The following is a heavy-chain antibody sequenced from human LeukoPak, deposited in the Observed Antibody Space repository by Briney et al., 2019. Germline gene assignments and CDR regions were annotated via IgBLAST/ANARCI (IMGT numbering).Heavy chain of an antibody. Sequence: GGSLRLSCAASGFTFSSYSMNWVRQAPGKGLEWVSSISSSSSYIYYADSVKGRFTISRDNAKNSLYLQMHSLRAEDTAVYYCARGRESTPDYWGQGTLVTVSS. CDR1: GFTFSSYS. J-gene: IGHJ4*02. V-gene: IGHV3-21*01. CDR2: ISSSSSYI. CDR3: ARGRESTPDY.